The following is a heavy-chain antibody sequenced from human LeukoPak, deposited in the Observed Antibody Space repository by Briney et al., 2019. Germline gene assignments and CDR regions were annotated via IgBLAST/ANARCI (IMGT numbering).Heavy chain of an antibody. J-gene: IGHJ4*02. V-gene: IGHV1-69*01. CDR3: ARGSSDYYYFDY. CDR1: GGTFSSYA. D-gene: IGHD3-22*01. Sequence: SVKVSCKASGGTFSSYAISWVRQAPGQGLEWMGGIIPIFGTANYAQKFQGRVTITADESTSTAYMELSSLRSEDTAVYYCARGSSDYYYFDYWGQGTLVTVSS. CDR2: IIPIFGTA.